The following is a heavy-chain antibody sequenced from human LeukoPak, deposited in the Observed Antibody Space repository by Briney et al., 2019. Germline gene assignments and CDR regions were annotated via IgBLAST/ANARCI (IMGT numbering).Heavy chain of an antibody. Sequence: APVKVSCKASGYTFTSYCISWVRQAPGQGLEWMGWISAYNGNTNYAQKLQGRVTMTTDTSTSTAYMEMRSLRSDDTAVYYGARVTIQWLLLTEHWGQGTLVTVSS. CDR1: GYTFTSYC. D-gene: IGHD3-22*01. J-gene: IGHJ1*01. V-gene: IGHV1-18*01. CDR2: ISAYNGNT. CDR3: ARVTIQWLLLTEH.